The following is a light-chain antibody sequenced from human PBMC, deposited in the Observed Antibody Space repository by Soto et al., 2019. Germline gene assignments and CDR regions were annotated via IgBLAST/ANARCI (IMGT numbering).Light chain of an antibody. CDR3: QQYGSSPLT. V-gene: IGKV3-20*01. CDR2: GAS. Sequence: DIVLTLSVGTLSLSPGDRATLSCRASQSVSSSYLPWYQQKPGQAPRLLIYGASSRATGIPNRFSGSVSGTDFTLTISGLEPEDFAVYYCQQYGSSPLTFGGGTKVDIK. J-gene: IGKJ4*01. CDR1: QSVSSSY.